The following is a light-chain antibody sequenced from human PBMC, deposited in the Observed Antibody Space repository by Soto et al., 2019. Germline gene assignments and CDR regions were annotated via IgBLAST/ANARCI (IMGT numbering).Light chain of an antibody. CDR2: GNR. V-gene: IGLV1-40*01. J-gene: IGLJ2*01. Sequence: QSALTQPPSVSGAPGQRVTISCTGNSSNLGAGYDVHWYQQLPGAAPKLVIFGNRNRPSGVPERFSGSKSGTSASLAITGLQAEDEADYHCCSFAGGSTYVVFGGGTKLTVL. CDR1: SSNLGAGYD. CDR3: CSFAGGSTYVV.